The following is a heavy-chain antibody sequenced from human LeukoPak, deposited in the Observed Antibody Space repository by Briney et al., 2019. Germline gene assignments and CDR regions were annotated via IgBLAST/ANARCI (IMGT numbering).Heavy chain of an antibody. J-gene: IGHJ4*02. Sequence: SETLSLTCAVYGGSFSGYYWSWIRQPPGKGLEWIGEINHSGSTNYNPSLKSRVTISVDTSKNQFSLKLSSVTAADTAVYYCAGGRYYYGSGSYPPFDYWGQGTLVTVSS. D-gene: IGHD3-10*01. CDR2: INHSGST. CDR3: AGGRYYYGSGSYPPFDY. V-gene: IGHV4-34*01. CDR1: GGSFSGYY.